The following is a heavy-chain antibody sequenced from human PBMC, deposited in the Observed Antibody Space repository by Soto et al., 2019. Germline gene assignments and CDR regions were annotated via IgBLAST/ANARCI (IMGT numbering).Heavy chain of an antibody. Sequence: PSETLSLTCTVSGGSVSSGSYYWSWIRQPPGKGLEWIGYIYYNETTNYNTSLKSRVTISVDTSKNQSSLNLSSVTAADTAVYYCARGVHPYTSGRHFDPWGQGTLVTVSS. V-gene: IGHV4-61*01. CDR3: ARGVHPYTSGRHFDP. J-gene: IGHJ5*02. CDR2: IYYNETT. D-gene: IGHD6-19*01. CDR1: GGSVSSGSYY.